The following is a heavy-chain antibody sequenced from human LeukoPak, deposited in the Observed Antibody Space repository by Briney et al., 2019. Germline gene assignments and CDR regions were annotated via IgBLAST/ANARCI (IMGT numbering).Heavy chain of an antibody. CDR1: GGSVSSGSYY. CDR3: ARDHLSGIAVAGDY. Sequence: SETLSLTCTVSGGSVSSGSYYWSWIRQPPGKGLEWFGYIYYSGSTNYNPSLKSRVTISVDTSKNQFSLKLSSVTAADTAVYYCARDHLSGIAVAGDYWGQGTLVTVSS. CDR2: IYYSGST. D-gene: IGHD6-19*01. J-gene: IGHJ4*02. V-gene: IGHV4-61*01.